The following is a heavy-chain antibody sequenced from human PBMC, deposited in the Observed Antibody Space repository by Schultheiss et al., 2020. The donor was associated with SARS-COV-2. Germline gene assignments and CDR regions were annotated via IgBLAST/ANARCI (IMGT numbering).Heavy chain of an antibody. D-gene: IGHD5-12*01. CDR1: GGSISSGDYY. CDR2: IYYSGST. J-gene: IGHJ3*02. Sequence: SETLSLTCTVSGGSISSGDYYWSWIRQPPGKGLEWIGYIYYSGSTYYNPSLKSRVTISVDTSKNQFSLKLSSVTAADTAVYYCASEYSGYDSGSDAFDIWGQGTTVTVSS. CDR3: ASEYSGYDSGSDAFDI. V-gene: IGHV4-30-4*01.